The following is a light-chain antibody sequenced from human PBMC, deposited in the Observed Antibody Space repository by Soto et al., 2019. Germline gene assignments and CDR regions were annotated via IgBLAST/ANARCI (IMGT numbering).Light chain of an antibody. CDR3: QQSYSTPTIT. CDR2: ASS. Sequence: DIQMTQSPSSLSASVGDRVTITCRANQSISGYLNWYQQKPGKAPKFLIYASSSLQSGVPSRFRGSGSGTDFTLTISSLQPEDFATYYCQQSYSTPTITFGQGTRL. J-gene: IGKJ5*01. CDR1: QSISGY. V-gene: IGKV1-39*01.